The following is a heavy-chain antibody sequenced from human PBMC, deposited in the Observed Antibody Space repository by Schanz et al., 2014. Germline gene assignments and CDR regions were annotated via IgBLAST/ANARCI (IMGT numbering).Heavy chain of an antibody. V-gene: IGHV1-18*01. D-gene: IGHD1-26*01. CDR3: ARDRDQWDGNYLDY. J-gene: IGHJ4*02. Sequence: QVQLVQSGAEVKKPGASVKVSCKASGYTFTVYYMHWVRQAPGQGLEWMGWIGGSDGNTNFAQKFQGRVTMTTDTSTSTVYMELRSLTSDDSAVYYCARDRDQWDGNYLDYWGQGTLVTVSS. CDR1: GYTFTVYY. CDR2: IGGSDGNT.